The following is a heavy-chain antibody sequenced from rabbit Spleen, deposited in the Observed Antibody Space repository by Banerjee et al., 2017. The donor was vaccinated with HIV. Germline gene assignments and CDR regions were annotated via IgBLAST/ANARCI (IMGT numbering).Heavy chain of an antibody. V-gene: IGHV1S40*01. D-gene: IGHD1-1*01. J-gene: IGHJ3*01. Sequence: QSLEESGGDLVKPGASLTLTCTASGFSFSSSYYMCWVRQAPGKGLECIACIYAGSSGSTYYANWAKGRFTISKASSTTVTLQMTSLTVADTATYFCARDLVAVIGWNFYLWGQGTLVTVS. CDR2: IYAGSSGST. CDR1: GFSFSSSYY. CDR3: ARDLVAVIGWNFYL.